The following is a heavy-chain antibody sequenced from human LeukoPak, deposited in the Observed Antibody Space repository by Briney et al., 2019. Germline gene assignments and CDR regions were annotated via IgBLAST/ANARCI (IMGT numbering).Heavy chain of an antibody. CDR3: AKDRSTYDILTGYQGN. CDR1: GFTFSNYG. V-gene: IGHV3-30*18. CDR2: ISYGGNSE. J-gene: IGHJ4*02. D-gene: IGHD3-9*01. Sequence: GRSLRLSCAASGFTFSNYGMHWVRQAPGKGLEWVAVISYGGNSEYYADSVKGRFTISRDNSKNTLYLQMNSLRAEDTAVYYCAKDRSTYDILTGYQGNWGQGTLVTVSS.